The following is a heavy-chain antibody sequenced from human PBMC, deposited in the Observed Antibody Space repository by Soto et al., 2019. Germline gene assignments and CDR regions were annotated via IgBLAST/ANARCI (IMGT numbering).Heavy chain of an antibody. Sequence: QVQLVESGGGVVQPGRSLRLSCAASGFTFSSYGMHWVRQAPGKGLEWVAVISYDGSNKYYADSVKGRFTISRDNSKNTLYLQMNSLRAEDTAVHYCAKVYYDSSGYHLSLDYWGQGTLVTVSS. CDR2: ISYDGSNK. J-gene: IGHJ4*02. CDR1: GFTFSSYG. V-gene: IGHV3-30*18. CDR3: AKVYYDSSGYHLSLDY. D-gene: IGHD3-22*01.